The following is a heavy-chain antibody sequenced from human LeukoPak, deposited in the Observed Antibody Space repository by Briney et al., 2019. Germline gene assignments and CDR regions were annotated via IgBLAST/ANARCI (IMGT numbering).Heavy chain of an antibody. D-gene: IGHD2-8*01. CDR3: ARGNGQRGFDY. Sequence: PGGSLRLSCAASGFTFSSYSMNRVRQAPGKGLEWVSYIRSSSSTIYYADSVKGRFTISRDNAKNSLYLQMNSLRAEDTAVYYCARGNGQRGFDYWGQGTLVTVSS. CDR2: IRSSSSTI. CDR1: GFTFSSYS. V-gene: IGHV3-48*01. J-gene: IGHJ4*02.